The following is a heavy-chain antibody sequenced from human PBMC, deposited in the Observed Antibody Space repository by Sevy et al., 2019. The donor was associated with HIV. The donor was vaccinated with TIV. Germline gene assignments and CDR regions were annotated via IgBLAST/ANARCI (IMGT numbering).Heavy chain of an antibody. Sequence: RGSLRLSCAASGFTFSSYSMNWVRQAPGKGLEWVSSISSSSSYIYYADSVKGRFTISRDNAKNSLYLQMNSLRAEDTAVYYCARAELGLGLSHFDYWGQGTLVTVSS. CDR1: GFTFSSYS. J-gene: IGHJ4*02. CDR2: ISSSSSYI. CDR3: ARAELGLGLSHFDY. D-gene: IGHD6-19*01. V-gene: IGHV3-21*01.